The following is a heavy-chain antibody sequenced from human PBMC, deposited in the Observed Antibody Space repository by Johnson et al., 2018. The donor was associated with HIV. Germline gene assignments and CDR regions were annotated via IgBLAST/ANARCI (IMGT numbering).Heavy chain of an antibody. D-gene: IGHD7-27*01. CDR1: GFTFSDYY. Sequence: QVQLVESGGGVVRPGGSLRLSCAASGFTFSDYYMSWIRQAPGKGLEGVSYISTSGSTIYYADSVKGRFTISRDNAKNSLYLQMSSLRVEDTAVYYCARGSGVGAFDIWGQGTMVTVSS. V-gene: IGHV3-11*04. CDR2: ISTSGSTI. CDR3: ARGSGVGAFDI. J-gene: IGHJ3*02.